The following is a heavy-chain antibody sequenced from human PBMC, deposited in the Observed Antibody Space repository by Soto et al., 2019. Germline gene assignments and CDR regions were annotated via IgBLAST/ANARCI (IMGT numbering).Heavy chain of an antibody. D-gene: IGHD2-15*01. CDR2: ISNDGSNK. CDR3: AKDGRCSGGSCYPDY. Sequence: GGSLRLSCAASGFTFSSYGMHWVRQAPGKGLEWVAVISNDGSNKYYADSVKGRFTISRDNSKNTLSLQMNSLRAEDTAVYYCAKDGRCSGGSCYPDYWGQGT. V-gene: IGHV3-30*18. CDR1: GFTFSSYG. J-gene: IGHJ4*02.